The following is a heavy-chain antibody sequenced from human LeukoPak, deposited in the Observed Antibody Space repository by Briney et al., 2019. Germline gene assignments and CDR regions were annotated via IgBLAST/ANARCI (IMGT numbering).Heavy chain of an antibody. Sequence: TSETLSLTCTVSGGSVRRGGFYWRWIRQAPGKGLEWIGYIYYSGSTNYNPSLKGRVTISVDTSKNQFSLRLSPVTAADTAVYYCARDPYGGSRFDYWGQGTLVTVSS. CDR2: IYYSGST. D-gene: IGHD4-23*01. CDR3: ARDPYGGSRFDY. J-gene: IGHJ4*02. V-gene: IGHV4-61*08. CDR1: GGSVRRGGFY.